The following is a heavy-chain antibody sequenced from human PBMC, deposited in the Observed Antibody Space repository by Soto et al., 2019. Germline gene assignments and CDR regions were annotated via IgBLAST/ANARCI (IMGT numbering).Heavy chain of an antibody. J-gene: IGHJ6*02. Sequence: GGSLRLSCAASGFTFSSYAMSWVRQAPGKGLEWVSAISGSGGSTYYADSVKGRFTISRDNSKNTLYLQMNSLRAEDTAVYYWASTRRDGYNNYYYYYGMDVWGQGTTVTVSS. CDR1: GFTFSSYA. D-gene: IGHD5-12*01. CDR3: ASTRRDGYNNYYYYYGMDV. CDR2: ISGSGGST. V-gene: IGHV3-23*01.